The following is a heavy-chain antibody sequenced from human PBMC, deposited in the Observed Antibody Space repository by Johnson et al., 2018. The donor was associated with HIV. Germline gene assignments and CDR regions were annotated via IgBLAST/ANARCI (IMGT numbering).Heavy chain of an antibody. Sequence: VQLVESGGGVVQPGRSLRLSCAASGFTFSSYWMSWVRQAPGKGLEWVANIKQDGSEKYYADSVKGRFTISRDNSKNTLYLQMNSLRAEDTAVYYCAKDSTYYDSGGAFDIWGQGTIVTVSS. CDR2: IKQDGSEK. D-gene: IGHD3-3*01. V-gene: IGHV3-7*01. CDR3: AKDSTYYDSGGAFDI. CDR1: GFTFSSYW. J-gene: IGHJ3*02.